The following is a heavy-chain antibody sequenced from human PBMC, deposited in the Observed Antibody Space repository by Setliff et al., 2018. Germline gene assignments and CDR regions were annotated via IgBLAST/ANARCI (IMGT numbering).Heavy chain of an antibody. CDR1: GYTFTNYW. J-gene: IGHJ4*02. CDR3: ARQPRGVWEYYFDY. Sequence: GESLNTSCKSSGYTFTNYWIGWVRATPGKGLGWVGIIYPDDSDARYSPSLRGQVTISVNKAISTAYLQWSSLKASDTAMYYCARQPRGVWEYYFDYWGQGTLVTVSS. CDR2: IYPDDSDA. D-gene: IGHD1-26*01. V-gene: IGHV5-51*01.